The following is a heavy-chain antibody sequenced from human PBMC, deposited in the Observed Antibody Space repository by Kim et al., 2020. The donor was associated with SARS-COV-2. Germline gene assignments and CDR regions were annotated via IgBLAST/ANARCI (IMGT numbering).Heavy chain of an antibody. D-gene: IGHD3-10*01. CDR3: ARDGLLWFGELWGQGMDV. Sequence: ASVKVSCKASGYTFTSYAMHWVRQAPGQRLEWMGWINAGNGNTKYSQKFQGRVTITRDTSASTAYMELSSLRSEDTAVYYCARDGLLWFGELWGQGMDVWGQGTTVTVSS. J-gene: IGHJ6*02. CDR1: GYTFTSYA. CDR2: INAGNGNT. V-gene: IGHV1-3*01.